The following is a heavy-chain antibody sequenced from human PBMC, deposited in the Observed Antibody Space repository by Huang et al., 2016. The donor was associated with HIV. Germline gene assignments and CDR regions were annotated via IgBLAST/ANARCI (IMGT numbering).Heavy chain of an antibody. CDR2: IYYSGST. J-gene: IGHJ6*02. CDR1: GGSISGSSYY. D-gene: IGHD3-3*01. Sequence: QLQLQESGPGLVKPSETLSLTCSVSGGSISGSSYYWGWIRQPPGKGLEWIGKIYYSGSTYYNPSLKRRVTIPVDTSKNQFTLKLNSVTAADTAVYYCVNFIQYYDFPKLMDVWGQGTTVTVSS. CDR3: VNFIQYYDFPKLMDV. V-gene: IGHV4-39*01.